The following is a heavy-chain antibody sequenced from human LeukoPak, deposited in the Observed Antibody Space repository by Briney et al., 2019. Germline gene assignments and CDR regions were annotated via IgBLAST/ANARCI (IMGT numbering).Heavy chain of an antibody. Sequence: SVKVSCKASGGTFSSYAISWVRQAPGQGLEWMGGIIPIFGTANYAQKFQGRVTITADKSTSTAYMELSSLRSEDTAVYYCARVRLYSSSPYDAFDIWGQGTMVTVSS. V-gene: IGHV1-69*06. CDR1: GGTFSSYA. CDR2: IIPIFGTA. J-gene: IGHJ3*02. CDR3: ARVRLYSSSPYDAFDI. D-gene: IGHD6-6*01.